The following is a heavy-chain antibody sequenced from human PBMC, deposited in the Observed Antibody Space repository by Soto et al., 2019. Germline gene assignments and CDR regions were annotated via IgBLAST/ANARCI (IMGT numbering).Heavy chain of an antibody. Sequence: PVGSLRLSCEASGFTFSSDSMNWVRQVPGKGLEWVASISSASSETWYADSVKGRFIISRDNAQNSLFLQMNTLRPEDSAIYYCARVAYWGPGTQVTVSS. CDR3: ARVAY. CDR2: ISSASSET. CDR1: GFTFSSDS. V-gene: IGHV3-21*01. J-gene: IGHJ4*02.